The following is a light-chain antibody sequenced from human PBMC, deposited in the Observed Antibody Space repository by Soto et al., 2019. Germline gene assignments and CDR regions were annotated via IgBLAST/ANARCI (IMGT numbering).Light chain of an antibody. CDR3: QQFSSYPLT. Sequence: EFVLTQSPGTLALSPGEIATLSCRASQTVRNNYLAWYQQKQGQAPRLLIYHASSRATGIPDRFSGGGSGAELTLTIFRLEPVDFAVYFCQQFSSYPLTFGGGAKVEIK. V-gene: IGKV3-20*01. CDR2: HAS. CDR1: QTVRNNY. J-gene: IGKJ4*01.